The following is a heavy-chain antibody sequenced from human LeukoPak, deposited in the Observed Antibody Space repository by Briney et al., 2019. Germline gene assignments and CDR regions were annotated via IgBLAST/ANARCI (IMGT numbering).Heavy chain of an antibody. CDR1: GASISSSSYY. D-gene: IGHD6-13*01. CDR2: IYYSGNT. V-gene: IGHV4-39*01. J-gene: IGHJ4*02. CDR3: ARQARAVAAAGFLIYY. Sequence: PSETLSLTCIVSGASISSSSYYWGWIRQPPGKGLEWIGTIYYSGNTYYNPSLKSRVTVSVDTSKNLFSLRLSSVTAADTAVYYCARQARAVAAAGFLIYYWGQGALVSVSS.